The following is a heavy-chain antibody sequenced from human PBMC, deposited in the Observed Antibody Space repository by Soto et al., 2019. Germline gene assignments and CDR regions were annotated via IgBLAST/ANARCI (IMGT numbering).Heavy chain of an antibody. CDR1: GYTFTSYG. J-gene: IGHJ4*02. Sequence: QVQLVQSGGEVKKPGASVKVSCKASGYTFTSYGISWVRQAPGQGLEWMGWISAYNGNTNYAQKLQGRVTMTTDTSTSIDYMELRSLRSDGTAVYYFARPLGSGSYYGPYDCWGQGTLVTVSS. D-gene: IGHD3-10*02. V-gene: IGHV1-18*01. CDR3: ARPLGSGSYYGPYDC. CDR2: ISAYNGNT.